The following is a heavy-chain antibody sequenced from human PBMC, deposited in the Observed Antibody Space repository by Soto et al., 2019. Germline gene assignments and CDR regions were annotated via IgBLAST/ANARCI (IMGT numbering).Heavy chain of an antibody. D-gene: IGHD5-12*01. Sequence: ASVKVSCKASGGTFSSYAISWVRQAPGQGPEWMGGIIPIFGTANYAQKFQGRVTITADESTSTAYMELSSLRSEDTAVYYCARRYSGYDDAFDIWGQGTMVTVSS. CDR3: ARRYSGYDDAFDI. V-gene: IGHV1-69*13. CDR1: GGTFSSYA. J-gene: IGHJ3*02. CDR2: IIPIFGTA.